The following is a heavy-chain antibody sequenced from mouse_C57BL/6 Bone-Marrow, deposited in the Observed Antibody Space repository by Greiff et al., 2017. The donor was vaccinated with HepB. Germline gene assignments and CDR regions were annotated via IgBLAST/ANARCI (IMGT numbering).Heavy chain of an antibody. J-gene: IGHJ1*03. D-gene: IGHD1-1*01. V-gene: IGHV3-6*01. CDR1: GYSITSGYY. CDR2: ISYDGSN. Sequence: EVKLQESGPGLVKPSQSLSLTCSVTGYSITSGYYWNWIRQFPGNKLEWMGYISYDGSNNYNPSLKNRISITRDTSKNQFFLKLNSVTTEDTATYYCARDLTTERYFDVWGTGTTVTVSS. CDR3: ARDLTTERYFDV.